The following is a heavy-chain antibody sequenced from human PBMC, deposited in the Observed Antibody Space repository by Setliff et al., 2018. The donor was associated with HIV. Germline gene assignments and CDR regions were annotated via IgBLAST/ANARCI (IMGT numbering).Heavy chain of an antibody. V-gene: IGHV4-59*08. Sequence: KPSETLSLTCTVSGGSISSYYWSWIRQPPGKGLEWIGYIYYSGSTNYNPSLKSRVTISVDTSKNQFSLKLSSVTAADTAVYYCARARSHHDSSGYYGYNFYYMDVWGKGTTVTVSS. CDR2: IYYSGST. D-gene: IGHD3-22*01. CDR3: ARARSHHDSSGYYGYNFYYMDV. CDR1: GGSISSYY. J-gene: IGHJ6*03.